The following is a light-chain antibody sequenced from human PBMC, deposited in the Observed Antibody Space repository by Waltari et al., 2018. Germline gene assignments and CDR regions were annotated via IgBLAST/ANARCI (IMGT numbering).Light chain of an antibody. Sequence: DIVMTQSPDSLAVSLGEWATINCKSSQSVLYSSNNKNYLAWYQEKPGRPPKLLIYWETTRESGVPDRFSGSGSGTDFSFTISSLQAEDVAVYYCQQYYTTPLTFGQGTKVEFK. CDR1: QSVLYSSNNKNY. J-gene: IGKJ1*01. V-gene: IGKV4-1*01. CDR3: QQYYTTPLT. CDR2: WET.